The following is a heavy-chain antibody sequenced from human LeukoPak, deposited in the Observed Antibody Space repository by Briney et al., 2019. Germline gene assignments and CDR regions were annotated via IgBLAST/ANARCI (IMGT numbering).Heavy chain of an antibody. Sequence: PGGSLRLSCAASGFTFSSYSMNWVRQAPGKGLEWVSYISSSSSTIYYADSVKGRFTISRDNAKNSLYLQMNSLRAEDTAVYYCAGDPQTAALLSIVHFDYWGQGTLVTVSS. V-gene: IGHV3-48*01. J-gene: IGHJ4*02. D-gene: IGHD6-13*01. CDR1: GFTFSSYS. CDR3: AGDPQTAALLSIVHFDY. CDR2: ISSSSSTI.